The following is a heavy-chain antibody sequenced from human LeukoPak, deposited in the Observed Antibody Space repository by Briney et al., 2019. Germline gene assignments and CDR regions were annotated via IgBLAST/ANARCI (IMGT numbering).Heavy chain of an antibody. CDR3: ARAGSYNWNDDDDY. D-gene: IGHD1-1*01. Sequence: ASVKVSCKASGYTFTGYYMHWVRQAPGQGLEWMGIINPSGGSTSYAQKFQGRVTMTRDTSIVYMELSSLRSEDTAVYYCARAGSYNWNDDDDYWGQGTLVTVSS. CDR2: INPSGGST. V-gene: IGHV1-46*01. J-gene: IGHJ4*02. CDR1: GYTFTGYY.